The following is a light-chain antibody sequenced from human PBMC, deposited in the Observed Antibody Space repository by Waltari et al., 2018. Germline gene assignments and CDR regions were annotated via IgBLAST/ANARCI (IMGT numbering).Light chain of an antibody. CDR2: GAS. Sequence: EIVMTQSPATLSVSPGEGATLSCRASQSVSSNLAGYQQRPGQAPRLLIYGASTRATGIPARCSGSGSGTEFTLTISSLQSEDFAVYYCQHYNNWPPFTFGQGTKLEIK. J-gene: IGKJ2*01. CDR1: QSVSSN. V-gene: IGKV3-15*01. CDR3: QHYNNWPPFT.